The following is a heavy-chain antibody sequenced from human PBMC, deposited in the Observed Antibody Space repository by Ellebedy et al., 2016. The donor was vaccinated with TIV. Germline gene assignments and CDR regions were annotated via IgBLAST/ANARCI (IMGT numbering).Heavy chain of an antibody. Sequence: MPSETLSLTCTVSGGSLNYHWSWIRQPPGKGLEWIGEMNDGGGTNYNPSLESRVIISIDTSTKQLSLKLTSLTAADTAVYYCTRGYGSDWPTSNYWGPGSLVTVSS. D-gene: IGHD6-19*01. CDR3: TRGYGSDWPTSNY. J-gene: IGHJ4*02. CDR1: GGSLNYH. CDR2: MNDGGGT. V-gene: IGHV4-34*01.